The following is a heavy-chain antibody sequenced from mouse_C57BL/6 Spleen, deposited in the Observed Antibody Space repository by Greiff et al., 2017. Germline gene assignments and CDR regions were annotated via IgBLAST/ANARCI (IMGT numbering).Heavy chain of an antibody. V-gene: IGHV1-54*01. D-gene: IGHD4-1*01. CDR1: GYAFTNYL. Sequence: VMLVESGAELVRPGTSVKVSCKASGYAFTNYLIEWVKQRPGQGLEWIGVINPGSGGTNYNEKFKGKATLTADKSSSTAYMQLSSLTSEDSAVYFCARKALSGTWFAYWGQGTLVTVSA. CDR2: INPGSGGT. J-gene: IGHJ3*01. CDR3: ARKALSGTWFAY.